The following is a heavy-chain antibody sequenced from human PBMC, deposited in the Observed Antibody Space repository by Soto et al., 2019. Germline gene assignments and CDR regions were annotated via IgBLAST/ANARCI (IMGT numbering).Heavy chain of an antibody. CDR2: ISESDDRA. J-gene: IGHJ5*02. CDR3: ACAWAWSVAVAWHCDP. CDR1: GFTFSSHE. D-gene: IGHD6-19*01. V-gene: IGHV3-23*01. Sequence: QLLQSGGGLAQPGGSLRLSCAASGFTFSSHEMSWVRQAPGKGLEWVAQISESDDRAFYADSVERRFTIARDDSRKTLPLLMITLIAEDTVVYFCACAWAWSVAVAWHCDPWGRGTLVTVSS.